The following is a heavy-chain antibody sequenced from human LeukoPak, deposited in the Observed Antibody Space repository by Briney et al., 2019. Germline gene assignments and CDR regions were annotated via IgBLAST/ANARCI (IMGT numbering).Heavy chain of an antibody. CDR1: GGSLNSYY. V-gene: IGHV4-59*01. Sequence: SETLSLTCTVSGGSLNSYYWSWIRQPPGKGLEWIGYIYNSETINYNPSLASRVTISLDTSKNQVSLKLTSVTAADTAVYYCVRVGGASSILSAFDIWGQGTMVTVSS. CDR3: VRVGGASSILSAFDI. D-gene: IGHD6-6*01. CDR2: IYNSETI. J-gene: IGHJ3*02.